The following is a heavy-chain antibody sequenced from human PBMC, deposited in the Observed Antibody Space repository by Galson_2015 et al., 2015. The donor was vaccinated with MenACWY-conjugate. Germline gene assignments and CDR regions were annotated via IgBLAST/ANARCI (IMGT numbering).Heavy chain of an antibody. V-gene: IGHV4-61*08. CDR1: GGSASSCGYY. Sequence: ATLSLTCPVSGGSASSCGYYWPWIRPHPGKGLEWIGLIYDSGTTKYNPSLKGRVTISLDTSKDQVSLKLSSVTAADTAVYYCAREFSYWGQGTLVTVSS. CDR3: AREFSY. CDR2: IYDSGTT. J-gene: IGHJ4*02. D-gene: IGHD2/OR15-2a*01.